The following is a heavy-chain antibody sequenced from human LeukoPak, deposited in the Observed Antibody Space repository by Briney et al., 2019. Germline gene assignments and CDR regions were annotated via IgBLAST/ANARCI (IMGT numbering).Heavy chain of an antibody. V-gene: IGHV3-64D*09. Sequence: GGSLRLSCSASGLTFSGSAMHWVRQAPGKGLEYVSAISSGGDSAYYADSVRGRVTISRDNSKNTLYLQMSSLRPDDTAVYYCVRDLTWGQGTLVTVTS. CDR2: ISSGGDSA. CDR1: GLTFSGSA. D-gene: IGHD4/OR15-4a*01. CDR3: VRDLT. J-gene: IGHJ4*02.